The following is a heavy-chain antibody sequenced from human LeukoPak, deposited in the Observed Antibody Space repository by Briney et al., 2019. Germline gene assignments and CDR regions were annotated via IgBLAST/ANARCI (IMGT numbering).Heavy chain of an antibody. J-gene: IGHJ4*02. CDR2: IYHSGNS. D-gene: IGHD3-10*01. Sequence: PSETLSLTCTVSDGSISSSNWWSWVRQPPGKGLEWIGEIYHSGNSNYNPSLKSRVTISVVKSKNQFSLKLSSVTAADTAVYYCARATYYYGSGSYYSDWGQGTLVTVSS. V-gene: IGHV4-4*02. CDR1: DGSISSSNW. CDR3: ARATYYYGSGSYYSD.